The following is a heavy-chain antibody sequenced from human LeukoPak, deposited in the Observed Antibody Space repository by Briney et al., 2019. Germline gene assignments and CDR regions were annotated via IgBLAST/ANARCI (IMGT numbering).Heavy chain of an antibody. D-gene: IGHD2-21*02. CDR2: IYYSGST. Sequence: SETLSLTCTVSGGSISSSSYYWGWIRQPPGKGLEWIGSIYYSGSTYYNPSLKSRVTISVDTSKNQFSLKLSSVTAADTAVYYCAREWMTAPFDYWGQGTLVTVSS. V-gene: IGHV4-39*07. CDR1: GGSISSSSYY. J-gene: IGHJ4*02. CDR3: AREWMTAPFDY.